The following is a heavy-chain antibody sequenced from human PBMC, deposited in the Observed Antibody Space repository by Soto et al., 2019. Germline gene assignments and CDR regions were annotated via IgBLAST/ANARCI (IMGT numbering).Heavy chain of an antibody. V-gene: IGHV4-34*01. CDR3: ARGWFGEFYYYYMDV. CDR1: GGSFSGYY. Sequence: SETLSLTCAVYGGSFSGYYWSWIRQPPGKGLEWIGEINHSGSTNYNPSLKSRVTISVDTSKNQFSLKLSSVTAADTAVYYCARGWFGEFYYYYMDVWGKGTTVTVSS. D-gene: IGHD3-10*01. CDR2: INHSGST. J-gene: IGHJ6*03.